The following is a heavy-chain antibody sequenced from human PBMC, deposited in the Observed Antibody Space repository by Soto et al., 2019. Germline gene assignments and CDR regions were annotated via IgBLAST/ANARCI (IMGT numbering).Heavy chain of an antibody. CDR1: GDSVSSGGNY. V-gene: IGHV4-61*08. D-gene: IGHD2-2*02. CDR2: IHYSGSV. CDR3: AKGGGYGGSSISHTYDFDH. Sequence: SETLSLTCTVSGDSVSSGGNYWSWIRQPPGKGLEWIAYIHYSGSVNYNPSLKSRVTISVDTSKNQVSLRLNSVTAAATDFYYCAKGGGYGGSSISHTYDFDHWGQGPLVTVSS. J-gene: IGHJ4*02.